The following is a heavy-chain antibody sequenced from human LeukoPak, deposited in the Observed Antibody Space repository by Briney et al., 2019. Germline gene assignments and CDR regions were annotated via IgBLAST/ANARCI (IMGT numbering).Heavy chain of an antibody. CDR3: ARITGGYIDY. CDR1: GGSISSGDYY. D-gene: IGHD2-8*02. V-gene: IGHV4-30-4*08. J-gene: IGHJ4*02. Sequence: SETLSLTCTVSGGSISSGDYYWSWIRQPPGKGLEWIGYIYYSGSTYYNPSLKSRVTTSVDTSKNQFSLKLSSVTAADTAVYYCARITGGYIDYWGQGTLVTVSS. CDR2: IYYSGST.